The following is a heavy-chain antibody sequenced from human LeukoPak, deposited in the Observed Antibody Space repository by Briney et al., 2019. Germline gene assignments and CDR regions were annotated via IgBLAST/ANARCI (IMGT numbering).Heavy chain of an antibody. D-gene: IGHD2-2*01. CDR3: AKVGYCSSTSCHRKIGGAFDI. V-gene: IGHV3-23*01. CDR1: GFTFSSYA. J-gene: IGHJ3*02. CDR2: ISGSGGST. Sequence: GGSLRLSCAASGFTFSSYAMSWVRQAPGKGLEWVSAISGSGGSTYYADSVKGRFTISRDNSKNTLYLQMNSLRAEDTAVYYCAKVGYCSSTSCHRKIGGAFDIWGQGIMVTVSS.